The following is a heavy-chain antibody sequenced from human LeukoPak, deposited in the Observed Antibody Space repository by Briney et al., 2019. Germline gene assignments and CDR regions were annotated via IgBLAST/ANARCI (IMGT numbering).Heavy chain of an antibody. V-gene: IGHV4-59*12. CDR3: ARGPTAMAY. D-gene: IGHD5-18*01. CDR1: GGSISSYY. J-gene: IGHJ4*02. Sequence: PSETLSLTCTVSGGSISSYYWSWIRQPPGKGLEWIGNIYYSGSTFYNPSLKSRVTISVDTSKNQFSLKLSSVTAADTAVYYCARGPTAMAYWGQGTLVTVSS. CDR2: IYYSGST.